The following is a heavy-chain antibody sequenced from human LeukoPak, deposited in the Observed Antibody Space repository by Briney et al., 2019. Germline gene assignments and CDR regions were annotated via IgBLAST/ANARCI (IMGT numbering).Heavy chain of an antibody. Sequence: SVKLSFKASGGTCSSYAISWVRQAPGQGLELMGGIIPIFGTANYAQKFQGRGTITTDESTSPAYMELSSLRSEDPAVYYCARDQRYYYDSSGYSHFAYWGQGTLVTVSS. J-gene: IGHJ4*02. CDR2: IIPIFGTA. D-gene: IGHD3-22*01. CDR3: ARDQRYYYDSSGYSHFAY. CDR1: GGTCSSYA. V-gene: IGHV1-69*05.